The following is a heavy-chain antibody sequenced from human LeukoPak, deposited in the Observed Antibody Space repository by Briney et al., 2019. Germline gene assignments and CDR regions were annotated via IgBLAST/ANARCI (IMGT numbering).Heavy chain of an antibody. CDR2: FDPEDGET. Sequence: ASVKVSCKVSGYTLTELSMHWVRQAPGKGLEWMGGFDPEDGETIYAQKFQGRVTMTEDTSTDTAYMELSSLRSEDTAVYYCATLPGYSSSWSIAGSYYFDYWGQGTLVTASS. D-gene: IGHD6-13*01. J-gene: IGHJ4*02. CDR1: GYTLTELS. V-gene: IGHV1-24*01. CDR3: ATLPGYSSSWSIAGSYYFDY.